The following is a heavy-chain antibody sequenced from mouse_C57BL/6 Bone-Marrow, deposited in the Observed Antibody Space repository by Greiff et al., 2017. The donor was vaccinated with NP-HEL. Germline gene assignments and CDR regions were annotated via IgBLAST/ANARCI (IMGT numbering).Heavy chain of an antibody. CDR2: IHPNSGST. CDR1: GYTFTSYW. Sequence: VQLQQPGAELVKPGASVKLSCKASGYTFTSYWMHWVKQRPGQGLEWIGMIHPNSGSTNYNEKFKSKATLTVDKSSSTAYMQLSSLTSEDSAVYYCASRTNGNSWCAYWGQGTLVTVSA. D-gene: IGHD2-1*01. CDR3: ASRTNGNSWCAY. V-gene: IGHV1-64*01. J-gene: IGHJ3*01.